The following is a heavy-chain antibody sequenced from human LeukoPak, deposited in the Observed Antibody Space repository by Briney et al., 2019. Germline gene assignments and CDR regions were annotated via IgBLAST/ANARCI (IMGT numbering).Heavy chain of an antibody. V-gene: IGHV4-59*01. CDR2: IYYSGST. Sequence: SETLSLTCTVSGGSISSYYWNWIRQPPGKGLEWIGYIYYSGSTNYNPSLKSRVTISVDTFKNQFSLRLSSLTAADTAVYYCARGKTIAIFEVWGQGTTVTVSS. CDR3: ARGKTIAIFEV. D-gene: IGHD1-7*01. J-gene: IGHJ3*01. CDR1: GGSISSYY.